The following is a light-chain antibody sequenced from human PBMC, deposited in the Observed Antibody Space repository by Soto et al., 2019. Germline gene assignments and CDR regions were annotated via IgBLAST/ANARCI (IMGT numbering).Light chain of an antibody. V-gene: IGKV3-15*01. J-gene: IGKJ1*01. CDR3: QQYNNWPRT. CDR1: QSVSSN. CDR2: GAS. Sequence: EIVMTQSPGTLSVSPGERATLSCRASQSVSSNLAWYQQKPGQAPRLLIYGASTRATGIPARFSGSRSGTEFTLTISSLQSEDFAVYYWQQYNNWPRTVGQGTKVEIK.